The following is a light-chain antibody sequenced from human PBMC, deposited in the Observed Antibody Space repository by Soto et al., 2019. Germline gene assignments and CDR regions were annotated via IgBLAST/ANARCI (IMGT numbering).Light chain of an antibody. CDR3: LQHRSYPWT. CDR2: GVF. Sequence: DIQMTQSPSSLSASVGDRVTLTCRASQGIGDDLGWYQQQQGRDPKRLIYGVFNLQSGVPSRFSGSGSGTEFTLTISSLQPEDFATYYCLQHRSYPWTCGQGTKVEIK. CDR1: QGIGDD. V-gene: IGKV1-17*01. J-gene: IGKJ1*01.